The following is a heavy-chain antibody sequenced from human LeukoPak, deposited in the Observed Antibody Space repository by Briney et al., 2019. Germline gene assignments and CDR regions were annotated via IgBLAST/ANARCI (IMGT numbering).Heavy chain of an antibody. CDR2: IYHSGST. CDR3: ASGTSKGAFDI. Sequence: SETLSLTCAVSGGSISSGGYSWSWIRQPPGKGLEWIGYIYHSGSTYYNPSLKSRVTISVDRSKNQFSLKLSSVTAADTAVYYCASGTSKGAFDIWGQGTMVTVSS. CDR1: GGSISSGGYS. J-gene: IGHJ3*02. V-gene: IGHV4-30-2*01.